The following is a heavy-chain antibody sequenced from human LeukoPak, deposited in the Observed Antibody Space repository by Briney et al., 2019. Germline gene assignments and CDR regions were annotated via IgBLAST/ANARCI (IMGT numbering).Heavy chain of an antibody. Sequence: GGSLRLSCAASGFTFSSYAMSWVRQAPGKGLEWVSAISGSGGSTYYADSVKGRFTISRDNSKSTLYLQMNSLRAEDTAVYYCAKAMALWFGELLWYFQHWGQGTLVTVSS. CDR2: ISGSGGST. V-gene: IGHV3-23*01. CDR1: GFTFSSYA. CDR3: AKAMALWFGELLWYFQH. J-gene: IGHJ1*01. D-gene: IGHD3-10*01.